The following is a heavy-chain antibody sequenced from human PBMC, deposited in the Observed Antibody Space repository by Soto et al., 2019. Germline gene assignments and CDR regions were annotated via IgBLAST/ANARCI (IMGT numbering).Heavy chain of an antibody. CDR1: GGSIRSTTYY. J-gene: IGHJ4*02. CDR3: ARTYYYGSGSLYYFDY. Sequence: SETLSLTCTVSGGSIRSTTYYWAWIRESPGKGLEWIASIYYSGNTYYHPSLKSRVTMSVDTPKNQVSLKLSSVTAADTAVYYCARTYYYGSGSLYYFDYWGQGTLVTVS. CDR2: IYYSGNT. V-gene: IGHV4-39*01. D-gene: IGHD3-10*01.